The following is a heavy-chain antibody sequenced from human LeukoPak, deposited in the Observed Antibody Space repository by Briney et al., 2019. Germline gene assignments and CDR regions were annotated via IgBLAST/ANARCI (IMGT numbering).Heavy chain of an antibody. CDR2: IKKDGSEK. CDR3: ARDGYHYYGSGTYFGYYYMDV. V-gene: IGHV3-7*01. J-gene: IGHJ6*03. Sequence: PGGSLRLSCTASGFTFSSYWMSWVRQAPGKGLELVANIKKDGSEKYSVDSVKGRFTISRDNAKKSLYLQMNSLRAEDTAVYYCARDGYHYYGSGTYFGYYYMDVWGKGTTVTISS. D-gene: IGHD3-10*01. CDR1: GFTFSSYW.